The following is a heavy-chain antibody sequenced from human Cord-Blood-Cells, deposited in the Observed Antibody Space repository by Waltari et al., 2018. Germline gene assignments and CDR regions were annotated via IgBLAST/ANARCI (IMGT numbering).Heavy chain of an antibody. J-gene: IGHJ5*02. CDR1: GGYISSSNR. V-gene: IGHV4-4*02. Sequence: QVQLQESGPGLVKPSGTLSLTCAVSGGYISSSNRWSWVRQPPGKGLEWIGEIYHSGSTNYNPSLKSRVTISVDKSKNQFSLKLSSVTAADTAVYYCARVAGYCSGGSCYNWFDPGAREPWSPSPQ. CDR2: IYHSGST. D-gene: IGHD2-15*01. CDR3: ARVAGYCSGGSCYNWFDP.